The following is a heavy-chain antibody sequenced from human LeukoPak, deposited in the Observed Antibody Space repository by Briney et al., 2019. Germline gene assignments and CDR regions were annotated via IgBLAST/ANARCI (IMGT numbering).Heavy chain of an antibody. J-gene: IGHJ5*02. Sequence: PSETLSLTCTVSGGPISSSRYSWGWIRQPPGKGLEWIGSIYYSGSTYYNPSLKSRVTISVDTSKNQFSLKLSSVTAADTAVYYCARARAARQNNWFDPWGQGTLVTVSS. CDR2: IYYSGST. D-gene: IGHD6-6*01. V-gene: IGHV4-39*07. CDR1: GGPISSSRYS. CDR3: ARARAARQNNWFDP.